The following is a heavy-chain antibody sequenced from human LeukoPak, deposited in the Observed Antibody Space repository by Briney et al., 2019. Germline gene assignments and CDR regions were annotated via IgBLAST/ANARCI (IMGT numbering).Heavy chain of an antibody. Sequence: PSETLSLTRTVSGGSISSYYWSWIPQPPGEGVEWIGYIYYSGSTNYNPSLKSRVTISVDTSKNQFSLKLSSVTAADTAVYYCARALGRDYDILTGYYRRYYFDYWGQGTLVTVSS. J-gene: IGHJ4*02. CDR3: ARALGRDYDILTGYYRRYYFDY. CDR1: GGSISSYY. D-gene: IGHD3-9*01. V-gene: IGHV4-59*01. CDR2: IYYSGST.